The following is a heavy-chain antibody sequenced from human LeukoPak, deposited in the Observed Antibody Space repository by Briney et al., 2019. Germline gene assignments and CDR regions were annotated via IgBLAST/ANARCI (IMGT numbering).Heavy chain of an antibody. D-gene: IGHD3-10*01. CDR3: AKDRLTMVRHESYFDY. J-gene: IGHJ4*02. CDR1: GFTFSSYG. Sequence: GGSLRLSCAASGFTFSSYGMSWVRQAPGKGLEWISAMSGSGGTTYYVDSVKGRFTISRDNSKNTLYLQMNSLRAEDTAVYYCAKDRLTMVRHESYFDYWGQGTLVTVSS. V-gene: IGHV3-23*01. CDR2: MSGSGGTT.